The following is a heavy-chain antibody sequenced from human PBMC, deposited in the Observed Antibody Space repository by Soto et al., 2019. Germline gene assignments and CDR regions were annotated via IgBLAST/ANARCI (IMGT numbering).Heavy chain of an antibody. V-gene: IGHV4-34*01. J-gene: IGHJ4*02. D-gene: IGHD3-16*02. CDR1: GGPFTDYY. Sequence: SETLSLTCAVYGGPFTDYYYTWIRQPPGKGLEWIGEIDHTGSTNYNPPLKSRVTISVDTSNNHFSLNLNSVTAADTAVYYCAFVWGTSRRYFHYWGQGTLVTVST. CDR3: AFVWGTSRRYFHY. CDR2: IDHTGST.